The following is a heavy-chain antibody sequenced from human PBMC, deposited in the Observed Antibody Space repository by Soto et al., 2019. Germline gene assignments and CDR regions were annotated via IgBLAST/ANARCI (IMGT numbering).Heavy chain of an antibody. CDR2: IYYSGST. Sequence: QVQLQESGPGLVKPSETLSLTCTVSGGSISSYYWSWIRQPPGKGLEWIGYIYYSGSTNYNPSLKSRVTISVDTSKNQFSLKLSSVTAADTAVYYCARHRIAARPLFDYWGQGTLVTVSS. J-gene: IGHJ4*02. V-gene: IGHV4-59*08. CDR3: ARHRIAARPLFDY. D-gene: IGHD6-6*01. CDR1: GGSISSYY.